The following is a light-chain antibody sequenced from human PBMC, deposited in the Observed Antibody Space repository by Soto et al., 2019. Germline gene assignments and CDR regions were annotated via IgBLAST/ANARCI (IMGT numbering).Light chain of an antibody. CDR1: SSDVGGYNF. Sequence: QSALTQPASVSGSPGQSITISCTGTSSDVGGYNFVSWYQQYPGKAPKLMIYDVTNRPSGVSNRFSGSKSGNTASLTISGLQAEDEADYYCSSYARSNTLLFGGGTKPTVL. J-gene: IGLJ2*01. CDR3: SSYARSNTLL. CDR2: DVT. V-gene: IGLV2-14*03.